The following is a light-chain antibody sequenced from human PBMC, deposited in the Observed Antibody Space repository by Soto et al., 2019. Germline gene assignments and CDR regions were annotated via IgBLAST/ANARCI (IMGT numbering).Light chain of an antibody. CDR2: DAS. J-gene: IGKJ1*01. CDR1: QSVSSY. Sequence: EIVLTQSPATLSLSPWERATLSCRASQSVSSYLAWYQQKPGQAPRLLIYDASNRATGIPARFSGSGSGTDFTLTISSLEPEDFAVYYCQQRSNWPPLTCGQGTKVDIK. V-gene: IGKV3-11*01. CDR3: QQRSNWPPLT.